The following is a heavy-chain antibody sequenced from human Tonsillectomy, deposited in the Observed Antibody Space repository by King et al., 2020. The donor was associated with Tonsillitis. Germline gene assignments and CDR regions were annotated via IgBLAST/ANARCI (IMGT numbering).Heavy chain of an antibody. CDR1: GFTFDDYT. D-gene: IGHD2/OR15-2a*01. CDR2: ISWNSGSI. CDR3: AKNGVPLEMVIGGLDY. Sequence: VQLVESGGGLVQPGKSLRLSCEASGFTFDDYTMHWVRHGPGKGLEWVSGISWNSGSIDYADSVKGRFTIARDNAKNSLYLQMNSLTAEDTALYYCAKNGVPLEMVIGGLDYWGQGTLVTVSS. V-gene: IGHV3-9*01. J-gene: IGHJ4*02.